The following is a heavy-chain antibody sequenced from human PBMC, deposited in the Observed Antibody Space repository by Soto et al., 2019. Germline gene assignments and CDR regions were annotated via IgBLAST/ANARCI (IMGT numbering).Heavy chain of an antibody. CDR3: AKSASCWRTSHPEQFAY. CDR2: LSGFDTDI. Sequence: GGSLRVSCAASGFYFGAFYMAWFRQPPGKGLEWISQLSGFDTDIKYADSVKGRFTVSRDNAKGSLSLQMDSMRVEDTAVYYCAKSASCWRTSHPEQFAYRGPGSLVIVSA. D-gene: IGHD2-2*01. J-gene: IGHJ4*02. V-gene: IGHV3-11*03. CDR1: GFYFGAFY.